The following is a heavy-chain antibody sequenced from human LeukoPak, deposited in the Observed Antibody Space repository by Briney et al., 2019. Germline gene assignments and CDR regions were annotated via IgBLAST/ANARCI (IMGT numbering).Heavy chain of an antibody. J-gene: IGHJ4*02. CDR1: GFIFNNSG. CDR2: ISASGLTA. CDR3: TENT. V-gene: IGHV3-23*01. Sequence: GGSLTLSCAASGFIFNNSGMGWVRQAPGRGLEWVSAISASGLTAYYGDSVKGRFTISRDNAKNTLYLHMSSLRGEDTAIYYCTENTWGRGTRVTVSS.